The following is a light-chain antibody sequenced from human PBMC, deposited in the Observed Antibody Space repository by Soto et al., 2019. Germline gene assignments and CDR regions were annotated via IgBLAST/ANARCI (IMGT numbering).Light chain of an antibody. Sequence: EIVMTQSPATLSVSPGEGATLACWASQSVAGNLAWYQQKPGQAPRLLIYGAFTRATGIPATFSGSGSGTEFTLTISSLQSEDFAVYYCQQYNKWPLTFGGGTTVEIK. J-gene: IGKJ4*01. CDR3: QQYNKWPLT. CDR1: QSVAGN. V-gene: IGKV3-15*01. CDR2: GAF.